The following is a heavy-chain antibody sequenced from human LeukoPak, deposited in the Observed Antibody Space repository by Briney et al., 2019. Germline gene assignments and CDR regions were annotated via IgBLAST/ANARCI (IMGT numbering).Heavy chain of an antibody. CDR3: ARAKINLRYFDY. Sequence: SYISSSSSTIYYADSVKGRFTISRDNAKNSLYLQMNSLRDEDTAVYYCARAKINLRYFDYWGQGTLVTVSS. CDR2: ISSSSSTI. J-gene: IGHJ4*02. V-gene: IGHV3-48*02.